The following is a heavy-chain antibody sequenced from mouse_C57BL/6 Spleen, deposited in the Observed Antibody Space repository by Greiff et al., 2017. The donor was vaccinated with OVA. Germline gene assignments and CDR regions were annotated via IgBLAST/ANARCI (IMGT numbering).Heavy chain of an antibody. CDR2: IYPGSGST. CDR1: GYTFTSYW. Sequence: VQLQQPGAELVKPGASVKMSCKASGYTFTSYWITWVKQRPGQGLEWIGDIYPGSGSTNYNEKFKSKATLTVDTSSSTAYMQLSSLTSEDSAVYYCARGDIYYDYDERDAMDYWGQGTSVTVSS. CDR3: ARGDIYYDYDERDAMDY. J-gene: IGHJ4*01. V-gene: IGHV1-55*01. D-gene: IGHD2-4*01.